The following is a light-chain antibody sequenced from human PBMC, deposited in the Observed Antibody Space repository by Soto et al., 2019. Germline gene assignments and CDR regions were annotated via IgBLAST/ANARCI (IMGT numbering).Light chain of an antibody. V-gene: IGLV7-46*01. CDR3: LLSYSGALVI. J-gene: IGLJ2*01. Sequence: QAVVTQEPSLTVSPEGTVTLTCGSSTGAVTSGHYPSWFQQKPGQAPRTLIYDTSNTHSWTPARFSGSLLGGKAALALSGALPEDEAMYYCLLSYSGALVIFGGGTKVTVL. CDR2: DTS. CDR1: TGAVTSGHY.